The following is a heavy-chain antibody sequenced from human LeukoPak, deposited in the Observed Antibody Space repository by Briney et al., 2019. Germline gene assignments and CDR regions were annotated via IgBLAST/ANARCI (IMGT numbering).Heavy chain of an antibody. CDR3: ARGRGLTIFGVISWFDP. Sequence: GGSLRLSCAVSGFTFSSYAMSWVRQAPGKGLEWVSAISGSGGSTYYADSVKGRFTISRDNSKNTLYLQMNSLRAEDTAVYYCARGRGLTIFGVISWFDPWGQGTLVTVSS. J-gene: IGHJ5*02. V-gene: IGHV3-23*01. CDR1: GFTFSSYA. CDR2: ISGSGGST. D-gene: IGHD3-3*01.